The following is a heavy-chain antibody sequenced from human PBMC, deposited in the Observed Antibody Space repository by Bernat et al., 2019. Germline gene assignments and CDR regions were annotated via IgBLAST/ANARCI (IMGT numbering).Heavy chain of an antibody. V-gene: IGHV3-33*01. Sequence: QVQLVESGGGVVQPGRSLRLSCAASGFTFSSYGMHWVRQAPGKGLEWVAVIWYDGSNKYYADSVKGRFTISRDNSKNTLYLQMNSLRAEDTAVYYCAGDREIVDTSSYYYYYGMDVWGQGTTVTVSS. CDR2: IWYDGSNK. D-gene: IGHD5-12*01. J-gene: IGHJ6*02. CDR3: AGDREIVDTSSYYYYYGMDV. CDR1: GFTFSSYG.